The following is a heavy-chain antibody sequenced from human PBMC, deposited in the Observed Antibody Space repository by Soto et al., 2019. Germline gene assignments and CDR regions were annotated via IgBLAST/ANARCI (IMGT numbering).Heavy chain of an antibody. J-gene: IGHJ4*02. CDR2: IYYSGST. CDR1: GGSISSGGYY. Sequence: PSETLSLTCTVSGGSISSGGYYWSWIRQHPGKGLEWIGYIYYSGSTYYNPSLKRRVTISVDTSKNQFSLKLSSVTAADMAVYYCARLDLDSSGYLFDYWGQGTLVTVSS. V-gene: IGHV4-31*03. CDR3: ARLDLDSSGYLFDY. D-gene: IGHD3-22*01.